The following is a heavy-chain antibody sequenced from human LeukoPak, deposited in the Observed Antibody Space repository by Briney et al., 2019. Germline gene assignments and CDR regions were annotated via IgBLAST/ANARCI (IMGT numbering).Heavy chain of an antibody. D-gene: IGHD4-17*01. CDR1: GFTFSSYE. J-gene: IGHJ6*02. CDR2: ISSSGSTI. Sequence: GGSLRLSCAASGFTFSSYEMNWVRQAPGKGLEWVSYISSSGSTIYYADSVKGRFTISRDNAKNSLYLQMNSLRAEDTVVYYCARATTAVTTFVDYYYGMDVWGQGTTVTVSS. V-gene: IGHV3-48*03. CDR3: ARATTAVTTFVDYYYGMDV.